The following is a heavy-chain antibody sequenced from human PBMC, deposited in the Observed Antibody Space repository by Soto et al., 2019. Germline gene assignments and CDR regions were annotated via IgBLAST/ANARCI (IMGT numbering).Heavy chain of an antibody. Sequence: GASVKVSCKASGYTFTSYYMHWVRQAPGQGLEWMGIINPSGGSTSYAQKFQGRVTMTRDTSTSTVYMELSSLRSEDMAVYYCARDWYNWNDPDGDDYWGQGTLVTVSS. CDR1: GYTFTSYY. J-gene: IGHJ4*02. V-gene: IGHV1-46*01. D-gene: IGHD1-20*01. CDR2: INPSGGST. CDR3: ARDWYNWNDPDGDDY.